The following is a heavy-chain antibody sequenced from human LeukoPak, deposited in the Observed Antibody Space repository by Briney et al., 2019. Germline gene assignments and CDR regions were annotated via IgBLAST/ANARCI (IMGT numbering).Heavy chain of an antibody. CDR3: ATHTLFADVAYFDL. D-gene: IGHD2-15*01. V-gene: IGHV1-24*01. Sequence: ASVKVSCKVSGYTLTELSMHWVRQAPGKGLEWMGSFDPEDGETIYAQTFQGRVTMTEDTSTDTTYMELRSLRSEDTAVYYCATHTLFADVAYFDLWGRDTLVTVSS. CDR2: FDPEDGET. CDR1: GYTLTELS. J-gene: IGHJ2*01.